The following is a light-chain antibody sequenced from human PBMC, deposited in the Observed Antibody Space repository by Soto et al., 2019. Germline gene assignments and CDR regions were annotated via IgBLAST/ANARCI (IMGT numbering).Light chain of an antibody. V-gene: IGKV1-5*03. CDR1: QTISSW. J-gene: IGKJ1*01. Sequence: DSQMTQSPSTLSASVGDRVTITCRASQTISSWLAWYQQKPGKAPNLLIYKASSLESGVPSRFSGSGSGTEFILTISSLQPDDSATYYCQQYHTYWTFGQGTTVEIK. CDR3: QQYHTYWT. CDR2: KAS.